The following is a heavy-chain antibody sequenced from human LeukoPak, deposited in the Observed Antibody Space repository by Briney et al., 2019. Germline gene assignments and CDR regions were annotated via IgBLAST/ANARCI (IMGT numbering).Heavy chain of an antibody. CDR3: AKAPRSSGYYYEDY. J-gene: IGHJ4*02. Sequence: PGGSLRLSCAASGFTFSAYNMNWVRRTPGKGLEWVSSITTSSSYVFYADSVKGRFTISRDNSKNTLYLQMNSLRAEDTAVYYCAKAPRSSGYYYEDYWGQGTLVTVSS. D-gene: IGHD3-22*01. V-gene: IGHV3-21*04. CDR1: GFTFSAYN. CDR2: ITTSSSYV.